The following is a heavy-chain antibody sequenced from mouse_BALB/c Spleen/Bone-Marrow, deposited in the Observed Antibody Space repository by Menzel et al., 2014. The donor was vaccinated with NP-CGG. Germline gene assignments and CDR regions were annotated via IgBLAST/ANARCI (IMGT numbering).Heavy chain of an antibody. Sequence: EVQLVESGPDLVKPSQSLSLTCTVTGYSITSGYSWHWIQQFPGNKLEWMAYIHNSGVTNFNPSLKSRISISRDTSKNQFFLQLNSVTTEDTATYYCARLDGSKGFDYWGPRHHSHSLF. J-gene: IGHJ2*01. CDR3: ARLDGSKGFDY. D-gene: IGHD1-1*01. V-gene: IGHV3-1*02. CDR1: GYSITSGYS. CDR2: IHNSGVT.